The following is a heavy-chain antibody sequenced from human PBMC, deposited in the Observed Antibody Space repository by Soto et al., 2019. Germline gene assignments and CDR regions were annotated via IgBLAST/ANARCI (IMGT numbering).Heavy chain of an antibody. Sequence: ASVKVSCKASGGTFSSYAISWVRQAPGQGLEWMGGIIPIFGTANYAQKFQGRVTITADESTSTAYMELSSLRSEDTAVYYCARDQEYYYDSSGYSSDYWGQGTLVTVSS. D-gene: IGHD3-22*01. V-gene: IGHV1-69*13. CDR2: IIPIFGTA. J-gene: IGHJ4*02. CDR3: ARDQEYYYDSSGYSSDY. CDR1: GGTFSSYA.